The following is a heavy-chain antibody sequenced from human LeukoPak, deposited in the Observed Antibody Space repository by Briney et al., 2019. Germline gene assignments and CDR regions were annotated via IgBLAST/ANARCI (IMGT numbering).Heavy chain of an antibody. J-gene: IGHJ5*02. CDR2: IYHSGRT. CDR1: GYSISSGYY. V-gene: IGHV4-38-2*02. Sequence: SETLSLTCTVSGYSISSGYYWGWIRQPPGKGLEWIGSIYHSGRTFYNPSLKSRVTISVDTSKNQFSLKLSSVTAADTAVYYCARVVAYYDFWSAAPLNWFDPWGQGTLVTVSS. D-gene: IGHD3-3*01. CDR3: ARVVAYYDFWSAAPLNWFDP.